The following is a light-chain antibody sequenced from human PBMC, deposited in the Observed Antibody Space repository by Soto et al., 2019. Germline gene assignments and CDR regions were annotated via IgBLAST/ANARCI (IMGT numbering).Light chain of an antibody. CDR1: QDISNS. V-gene: IGKV1-33*01. J-gene: IGKJ4*01. CDR3: QQYDNLPGVT. CDR2: DAS. Sequence: DIQMTQSPSSLSASVGDRVTITCQASQDISNSLNWYPQKPWKAPKLLIYDASNLETLFPSRFSGSGSGTDFTFNISSLQPEDIATYYCQQYDNLPGVTFGGGTKVAIK.